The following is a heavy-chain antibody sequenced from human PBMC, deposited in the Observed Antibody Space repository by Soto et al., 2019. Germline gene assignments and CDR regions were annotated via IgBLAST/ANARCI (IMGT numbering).Heavy chain of an antibody. D-gene: IGHD3-3*01. V-gene: IGHV3-74*01. CDR3: AGGSAWDSPDY. J-gene: IGHJ4*02. Sequence: VQLVESGGGLVQPGGSLRLSCAASGFIFSSSWMHWVRQAPGKGLVWVSHISGDGATTIYADSVKGRFTISRDNAKNTLHLQMNSLRVEDTAVYYCAGGSAWDSPDYWGQGTLVAVSS. CDR1: GFIFSSSW. CDR2: ISGDGATT.